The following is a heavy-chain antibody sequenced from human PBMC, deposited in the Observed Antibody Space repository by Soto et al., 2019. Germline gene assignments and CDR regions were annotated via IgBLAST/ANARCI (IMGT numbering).Heavy chain of an antibody. D-gene: IGHD3-22*01. J-gene: IGHJ3*02. Sequence: QVQLRESGPGLVKPSETLSLTCTVSGASISSSYWSWIRQSPGKGLEWIGYVYYSGSTNYNPSLKSRVTMSVDTSKNQFSLKLSYVTAADTAVYYCARGYYDSNGQSNTFDIWGQGTMVTVSS. CDR2: VYYSGST. CDR1: GASISSSY. CDR3: ARGYYDSNGQSNTFDI. V-gene: IGHV4-59*01.